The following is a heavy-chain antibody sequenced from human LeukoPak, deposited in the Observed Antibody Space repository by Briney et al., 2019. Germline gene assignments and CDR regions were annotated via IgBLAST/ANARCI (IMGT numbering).Heavy chain of an antibody. D-gene: IGHD3-3*01. CDR2: IRFDGSNK. J-gene: IGHJ3*02. CDR1: GFTFSCYG. CDR3: AKDRITIFGVVIADAFDI. Sequence: GSLRLFRGASGFTFSCYGMDWVRPAPGKGLGGGAFIRFDGSNKYYADSVKGRFTISRDNSKNTLYLQMNSLRAEDTAVCYCAKDRITIFGVVIADAFDIWGQGTMVTVSS. V-gene: IGHV3-30*02.